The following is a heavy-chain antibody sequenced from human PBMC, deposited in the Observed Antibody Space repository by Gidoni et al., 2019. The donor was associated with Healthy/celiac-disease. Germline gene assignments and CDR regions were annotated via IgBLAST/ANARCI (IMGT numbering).Heavy chain of an antibody. CDR1: GVTFSSYS. Sequence: EVQLVESGGGLVQPGGSLRLSCAASGVTFSSYSMHWVRQAPGKGLEWVSYSSSSSSPIYYADSVKGRFTISRDNAKNSLYLQMNSLRAEDTAVYYCASAEVATILGYWGQGTLVTVSS. D-gene: IGHD5-12*01. V-gene: IGHV3-48*01. J-gene: IGHJ4*02. CDR3: ASAEVATILGY. CDR2: SSSSSSPI.